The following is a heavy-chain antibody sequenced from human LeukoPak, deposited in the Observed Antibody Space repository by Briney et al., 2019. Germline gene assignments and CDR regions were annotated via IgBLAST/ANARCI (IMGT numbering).Heavy chain of an antibody. Sequence: SETLSLTCTVSGGSNSSGGYYWSWIRQHPGKGLEWIGYIYSSGSTYYNPSLKSRVTISVDTSKNQFSLKLSSVTAADTAVYYCARSSTALGWFDPWGQGTLVTVSS. CDR2: IYSSGST. D-gene: IGHD1-1*01. V-gene: IGHV4-31*03. J-gene: IGHJ5*02. CDR3: ARSSTALGWFDP. CDR1: GGSNSSGGYY.